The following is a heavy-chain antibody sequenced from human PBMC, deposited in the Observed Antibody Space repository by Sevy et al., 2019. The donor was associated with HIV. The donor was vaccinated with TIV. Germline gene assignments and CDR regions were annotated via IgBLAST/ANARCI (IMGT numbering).Heavy chain of an antibody. CDR3: STDPIIVLLVTDGMDV. V-gene: IGHV3-15*01. CDR2: IKSKPDGGTT. Sequence: GGSLRLSCEASGFTFSHAWMSWVRQAPGKGLEWVGRIKSKPDGGTTDYAAPVKGRFTISRDDSKNTLLLQMNSLKTEDTAVYYCSTDPIIVLLVTDGMDVWGQGTTVTVSS. CDR1: GFTFSHAW. J-gene: IGHJ6*02. D-gene: IGHD2-8*02.